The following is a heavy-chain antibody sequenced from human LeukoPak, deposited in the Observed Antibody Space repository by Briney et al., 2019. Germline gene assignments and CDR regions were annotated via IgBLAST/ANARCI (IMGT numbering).Heavy chain of an antibody. CDR1: GGSISSGGYS. CDR2: IYYSGST. J-gene: IGHJ6*02. V-gene: IGHV4-61*08. Sequence: SQTLSLTCAVSGGSISSGGYSWSWIRQPPGKGLEWVGYIYYSGSTNYNPSLKSRVTISVDTSKNQFSLKLSSVTAADTAVYYCARGLPQYYYYGMDVWGQGTTVTVSS. CDR3: ARGLPQYYYYGMDV. D-gene: IGHD5-18*01.